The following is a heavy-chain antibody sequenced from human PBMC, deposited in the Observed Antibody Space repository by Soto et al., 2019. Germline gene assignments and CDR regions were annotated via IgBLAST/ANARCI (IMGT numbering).Heavy chain of an antibody. J-gene: IGHJ4*02. CDR2: IIPIFGTA. D-gene: IGHD3-22*01. CDR3: AREYYDSSGWGEVFDY. V-gene: IGHV1-69*01. Sequence: QVQLVQSGAEVKKPGSSVKVSCKAPGGTFSSYAISWVRQAPGQGLEWMGGIIPIFGTANYAQKFQGRVTITADESTSTAYMELSSLRSEDTAVYYCAREYYDSSGWGEVFDYWGQGTLVTVSS. CDR1: GGTFSSYA.